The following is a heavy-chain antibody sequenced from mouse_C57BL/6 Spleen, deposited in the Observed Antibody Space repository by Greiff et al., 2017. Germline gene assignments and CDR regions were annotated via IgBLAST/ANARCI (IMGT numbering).Heavy chain of an antibody. D-gene: IGHD1-1*01. CDR2: IDPANGNT. V-gene: IGHV14-3*01. J-gene: IGHJ2*01. CDR1: GFNIKNTY. CDR3: AIYYYGSSYPYYFDY. Sequence: VQLQQSVAELVRPGASVKLSCTASGFNIKNTYMHWVKQRPEQGLEWIGRIDPANGNTKYAPKFQGKATITADTSSNTAYLQLSSLTSEDTAIYYCAIYYYGSSYPYYFDYWGQGTTLTVSS.